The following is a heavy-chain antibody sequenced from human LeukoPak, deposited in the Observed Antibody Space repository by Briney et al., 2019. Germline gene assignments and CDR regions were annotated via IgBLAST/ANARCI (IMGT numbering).Heavy chain of an antibody. V-gene: IGHV3-30-3*01. CDR1: ASTFSNDA. D-gene: IGHD2-2*01. J-gene: IGHJ6*02. Sequence: PGGSLRLSCAASASTFSNDAIHWVRQAPGKGLEWVAVVSYDETNKYYADSVKGRFTISRDNSKNAVYLQMSSLRAEGTAMYYCARAFGCSGTSCHARWGYYYYAMDVWGQGTTVTVSS. CDR3: ARAFGCSGTSCHARWGYYYYAMDV. CDR2: VSYDETNK.